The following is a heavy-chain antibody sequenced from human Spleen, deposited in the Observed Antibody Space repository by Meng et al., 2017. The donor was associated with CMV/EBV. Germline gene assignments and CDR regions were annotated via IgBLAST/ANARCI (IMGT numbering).Heavy chain of an antibody. Sequence: GGSLRLSCAASGFSFSNHYMAWVRQAPGKAPEWVADIKPDGSDKYYVDSVKGRFTISRDNARDSVYLQMNSLRGDDTAVYYCAKENGYFNWFDPWGQGTLVTVSS. CDR2: IKPDGSDK. CDR3: AKENGYFNWFDP. D-gene: IGHD2-15*01. V-gene: IGHV3-7*01. CDR1: GFSFSNHY. J-gene: IGHJ5*02.